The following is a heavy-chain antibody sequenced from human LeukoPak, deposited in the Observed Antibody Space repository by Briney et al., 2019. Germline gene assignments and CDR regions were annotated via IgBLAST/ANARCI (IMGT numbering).Heavy chain of an antibody. J-gene: IGHJ6*02. Sequence: GGSLRLSCAASGFTFSNYAMSWVRQAPGKGLEWVSAISGSGGSTYYADSVKGRFTISRDNSKNTLYLQMNSLRAEDTAVYYCANLYAAAGTFRDYYYYYGMDVWGQGTTVTVSS. D-gene: IGHD6-13*01. V-gene: IGHV3-23*01. CDR1: GFTFSNYA. CDR2: ISGSGGST. CDR3: ANLYAAAGTFRDYYYYYGMDV.